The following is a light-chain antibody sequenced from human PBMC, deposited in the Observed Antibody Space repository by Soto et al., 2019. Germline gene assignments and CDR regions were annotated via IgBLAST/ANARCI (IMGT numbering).Light chain of an antibody. CDR3: AVWDDSLNGWV. J-gene: IGLJ3*02. CDR1: DSNIGSNY. CDR2: RND. Sequence: QSVLTQPPSASGTPGQAVSISCSGSDSNIGSNYVYWYQQVPGMAPKLLIFRNDQRPSGVPDRFSGSKSGTSASLAISGLQSGDEADYYCAVWDDSLNGWVFGGGTKLTVL. V-gene: IGLV1-47*01.